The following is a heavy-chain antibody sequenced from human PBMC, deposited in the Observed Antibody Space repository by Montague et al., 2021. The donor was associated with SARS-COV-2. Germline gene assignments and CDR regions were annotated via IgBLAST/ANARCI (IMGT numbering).Heavy chain of an antibody. Sequence: TLSLTCTVSGGSISSGSYYWSWIRQPAGKGLEWIGRIYTSGSTNYNPSLKGRVTISVDTSKNQFSLKLSSVTAADTAVYYCAREGDYYDFWSGYYWAYWFDPWGQGTLVTVSS. J-gene: IGHJ5*02. D-gene: IGHD3-3*01. CDR3: AREGDYYDFWSGYYWAYWFDP. V-gene: IGHV4-61*02. CDR1: GGSISSGSYY. CDR2: IYTSGST.